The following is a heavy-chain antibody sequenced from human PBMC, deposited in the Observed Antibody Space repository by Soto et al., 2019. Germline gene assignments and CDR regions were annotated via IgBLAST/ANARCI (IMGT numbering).Heavy chain of an antibody. CDR2: IYPGDSDT. Sequence: GESLKISCKGSGYTFTNYWIGWVRLMPGKGLEWMGIIYPGDSDTRYSPSFQGQVTISADKSISTAYLQWSSLRASDTAMYYCARHLGYCSSTSCQSHWFDPWGQGNLVTVSS. CDR1: GYTFTNYW. V-gene: IGHV5-51*01. J-gene: IGHJ5*02. CDR3: ARHLGYCSSTSCQSHWFDP. D-gene: IGHD2-2*01.